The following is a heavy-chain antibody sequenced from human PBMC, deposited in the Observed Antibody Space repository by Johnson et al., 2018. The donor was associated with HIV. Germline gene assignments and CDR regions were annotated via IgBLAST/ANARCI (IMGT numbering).Heavy chain of an antibody. Sequence: VQLVESGGGLVKPGGSLRLSCAASGFTFSNAWMSWVRQAPGKGLEWLGRIQSKTAGGTTDYAAPVNGRFTISRDDSKNTLYLQMSSLKTDDTAVYYCTADFLGDRAESTDAFDIWGQGTMVTVSS. D-gene: IGHD3-16*01. CDR1: GFTFSNAW. V-gene: IGHV3-15*01. CDR2: IQSKTAGGTT. CDR3: TADFLGDRAESTDAFDI. J-gene: IGHJ3*02.